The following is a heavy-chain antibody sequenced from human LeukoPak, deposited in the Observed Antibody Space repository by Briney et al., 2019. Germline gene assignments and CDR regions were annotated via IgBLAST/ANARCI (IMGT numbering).Heavy chain of an antibody. V-gene: IGHV4-59*01. Sequence: SETLSLTCTVSGGSISSYYWSWIRQPPGKGLEWIGYIYYRGSTNYNPSLKSRVTISVDTSKNQFSLKLSSVTAADTAVYYCARGYGDFDYWGQGTLVTVSS. CDR3: ARGYGDFDY. J-gene: IGHJ4*02. CDR1: GGSISSYY. CDR2: IYYRGST. D-gene: IGHD5-18*01.